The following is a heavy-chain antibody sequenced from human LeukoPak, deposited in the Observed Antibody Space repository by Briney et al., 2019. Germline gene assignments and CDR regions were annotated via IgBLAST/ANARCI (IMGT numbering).Heavy chain of an antibody. Sequence: GGSLRLSCAASGFTFSSYGMHWVRQAPGKGLEWVAFIRYDGSNKYYADSVKGRFTISRDNSKNTLYLQMNSLRAEDTAVYYCARSTRPYSSSWYDYYYYMDVWGKGTTVTVSS. J-gene: IGHJ6*03. CDR1: GFTFSSYG. CDR2: IRYDGSNK. D-gene: IGHD6-13*01. CDR3: ARSTRPYSSSWYDYYYYMDV. V-gene: IGHV3-30*02.